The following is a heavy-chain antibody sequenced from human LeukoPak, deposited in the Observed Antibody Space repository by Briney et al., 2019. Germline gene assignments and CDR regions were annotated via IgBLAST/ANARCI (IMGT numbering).Heavy chain of an antibody. Sequence: ASVKVSCKASGYTFTSYGISWVRQAPGQGLEWMGWISAYNGNTNYAQKFQGRVTMTRDTSTSTAYMELSRLRSDDTAMYYCARIASVGVAVAGDFDYWGQGTLVTVSS. CDR3: ARIASVGVAVAGDFDY. D-gene: IGHD6-19*01. J-gene: IGHJ4*02. CDR1: GYTFTSYG. V-gene: IGHV1-18*01. CDR2: ISAYNGNT.